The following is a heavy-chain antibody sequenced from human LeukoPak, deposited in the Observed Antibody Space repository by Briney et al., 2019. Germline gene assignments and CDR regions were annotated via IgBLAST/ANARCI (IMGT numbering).Heavy chain of an antibody. J-gene: IGHJ6*04. D-gene: IGHD3-10*02. V-gene: IGHV3-48*03. CDR2: ISSSCSTI. Sequence: GGSLRLSCAASGFTFSSYEMNWVRQAPGRGLEWVSYISSSCSTIYYADSVKGRFTISRDNAKNSLYLQMNSLRAEDTAVYYCAELGITMIGGVWGKGTTVTISS. CDR1: GFTFSSYE. CDR3: AELGITMIGGV.